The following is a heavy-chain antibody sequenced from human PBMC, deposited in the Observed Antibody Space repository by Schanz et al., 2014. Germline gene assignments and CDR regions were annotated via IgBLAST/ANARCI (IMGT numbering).Heavy chain of an antibody. D-gene: IGHD1-26*01. CDR1: GFTFTNYW. J-gene: IGHJ4*02. V-gene: IGHV3-7*01. CDR2: INLDGSGK. CDR3: AKYGTGKGVSFEY. Sequence: EVQLVESGGGLVQPGGSLRLSCAASGFTFTNYWMTWVRQAPGKGLEWVANINLDGSGKIYLGSVKGRFTISRDNAKNSLYLQMNSLTAEDTAVYYCAKYGTGKGVSFEYWGQGTLVTVSS.